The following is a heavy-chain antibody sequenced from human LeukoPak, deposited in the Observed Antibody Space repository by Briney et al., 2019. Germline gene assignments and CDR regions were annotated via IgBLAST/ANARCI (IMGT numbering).Heavy chain of an antibody. Sequence: GGSLRLSCAASGFTFSSYGMHWVRQAPGKGLEWVAVIWYDGSNKYYADSVKGRFTISRDNSKNTLYLQMNSLRAEDTAVYYCARGDLYSSSWYADYWGQGTLVTVSS. CDR1: GFTFSSYG. D-gene: IGHD6-13*01. J-gene: IGHJ4*02. CDR3: ARGDLYSSSWYADY. CDR2: IWYDGSNK. V-gene: IGHV3-33*01.